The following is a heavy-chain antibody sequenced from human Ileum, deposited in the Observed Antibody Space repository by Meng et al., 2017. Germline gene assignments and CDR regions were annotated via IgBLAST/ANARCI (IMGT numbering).Heavy chain of an antibody. CDR1: GFTFSSYA. CDR3: VGDDYRGGNH. CDR2: ISGSGGST. J-gene: IGHJ1*01. V-gene: IGHV3-23*01. D-gene: IGHD4-11*01. Sequence: GGSLRLSCGASGFTFSSYAMNWVRQAPGTGLEWVSGISGSGGSTHYADFVKGRFTTSRDNSQNTLYLQMSSLRAEDTAVYYCVGDDYRGGNHWGQGTLVTVSS.